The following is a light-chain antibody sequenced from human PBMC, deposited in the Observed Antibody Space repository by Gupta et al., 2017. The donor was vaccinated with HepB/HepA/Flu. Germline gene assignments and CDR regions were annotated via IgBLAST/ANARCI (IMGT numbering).Light chain of an antibody. CDR3: GSHAATNV. V-gene: IGLV2-14*01. J-gene: IGLJ1*01. CDR1: SGDIGRYNY. Sequence: QSALPQPPSVSGSPGQSITVSCTGSSGDIGRYNYVSWYQQYPGKAPKLILSEGSNRPSGVSDRFSGATSGNTASLTIAGRKAEDEDDYYCGSHAATNVFGSGTKVTVL. CDR2: EGS.